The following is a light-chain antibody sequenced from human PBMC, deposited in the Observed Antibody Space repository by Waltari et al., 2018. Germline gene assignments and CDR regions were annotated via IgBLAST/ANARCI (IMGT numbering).Light chain of an antibody. CDR1: QSVSSY. Sequence: ELVLTQSPATLSLSPGERGPLSCRASQSVSSYLAWYQQKPGQAARLLIYDASNRATGIPARFSGSGSGTDFTLTISSLEPEDFAVYYCQQRGNSITFGQGTRLEIK. V-gene: IGKV3-11*01. J-gene: IGKJ5*01. CDR3: QQRGNSIT. CDR2: DAS.